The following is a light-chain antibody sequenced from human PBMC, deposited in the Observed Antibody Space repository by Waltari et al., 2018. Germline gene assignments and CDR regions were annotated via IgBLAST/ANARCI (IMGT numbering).Light chain of an antibody. Sequence: DIQMTQSPSTLSASVGDRVTITCRASQSISSWLAWYQQKPGKAPKLLIYKASSLESEVPSRFSGSGSETEFTLTISSLQPDDFATYYCQQYKSYPLTFGGGTKVEIK. CDR1: QSISSW. CDR2: KAS. J-gene: IGKJ4*01. V-gene: IGKV1-5*03. CDR3: QQYKSYPLT.